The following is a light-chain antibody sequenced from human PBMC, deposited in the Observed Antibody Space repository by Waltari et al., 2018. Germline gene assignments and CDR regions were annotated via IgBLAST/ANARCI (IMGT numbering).Light chain of an antibody. Sequence: DIVMTQSPDALAGSLGERATSNCKSTQIFLNSSDNRNYLAWYQQKPGQPPNLLIYWASTRESGVPDRFSGSGSGTDFTLTISSLQAEDVAVYYCQQYYITPLSFGGGTKVEIK. CDR3: QQYYITPLS. CDR1: QIFLNSSDNRNY. CDR2: WAS. V-gene: IGKV4-1*01. J-gene: IGKJ4*01.